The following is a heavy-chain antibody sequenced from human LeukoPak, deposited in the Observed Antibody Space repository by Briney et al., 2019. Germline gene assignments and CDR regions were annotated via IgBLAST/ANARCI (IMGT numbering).Heavy chain of an antibody. CDR1: GGSFSGYY. V-gene: IGHV4-34*01. CDR2: INHSGST. CDR3: ARGARFRTYSSSSRCFDY. D-gene: IGHD6-6*01. J-gene: IGHJ4*02. Sequence: SETLSLTCAVYGGSFSGYYRSWIRQPPGKGLEWIGEINHSGSTNYNPSLKSRVTISVDTSKNQFSLKLSSVTAADTAVYYCARGARFRTYSSSSRCFDYWGQGTLVTVSS.